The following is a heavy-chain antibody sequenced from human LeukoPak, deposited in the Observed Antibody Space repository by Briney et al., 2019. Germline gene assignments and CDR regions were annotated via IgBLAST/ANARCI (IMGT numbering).Heavy chain of an antibody. CDR1: GGSISGSNSY. Sequence: SETLSLTCTVFGGSISGSNSYWDWIRQPPGRGLEWIGSFLYSGRTDYNPSLKSRVSISVDTSKNQFSLKLSSVTAADTAVYYCAGGRLGYCSSTSCPRYYYGMDVWGQGTTVTVSS. V-gene: IGHV4-39*01. CDR3: AGGRLGYCSSTSCPRYYYGMDV. J-gene: IGHJ6*02. D-gene: IGHD2-2*01. CDR2: FLYSGRT.